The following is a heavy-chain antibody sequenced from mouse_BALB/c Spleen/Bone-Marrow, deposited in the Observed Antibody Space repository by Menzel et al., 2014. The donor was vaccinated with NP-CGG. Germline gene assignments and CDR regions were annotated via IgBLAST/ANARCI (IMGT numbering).Heavy chain of an antibody. CDR1: GYSFTNYW. D-gene: IGHD4-1*01. Sequence: QVQLQQPGAELVRPGTSVQLSCKASGYSFTNYWTNWVKQRPGRGLEWIGMIHPSDSESRLNQKFKDKATLTVDKSSTTAYMQLSSPTSEDSAVYYCARGLGEIWGYWDQGTTLTVSS. CDR2: IHPSDSES. V-gene: IGHV1-61*01. J-gene: IGHJ2*01. CDR3: ARGLGEIWGY.